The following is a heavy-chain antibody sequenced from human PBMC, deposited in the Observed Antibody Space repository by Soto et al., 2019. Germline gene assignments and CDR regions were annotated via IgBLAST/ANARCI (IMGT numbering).Heavy chain of an antibody. V-gene: IGHV4-59*01. D-gene: IGHD5-12*01. CDR2: IHYNGNT. CDR3: AREGNLGRWLQPLDY. CDR1: GDSISSYS. J-gene: IGHJ4*02. Sequence: QVQLQVSGPGLVKPSETLSLTCTVSGDSISSYSWSWIRQPPGKGLEWIGNIHYNGNTKYNPSLNSRVTMSVDTSKNQFSLKLISVTAADTAVYYCAREGNLGRWLQPLDYWGQGTLVTVSS.